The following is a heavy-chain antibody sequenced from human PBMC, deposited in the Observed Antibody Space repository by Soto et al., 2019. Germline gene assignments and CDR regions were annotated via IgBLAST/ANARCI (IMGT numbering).Heavy chain of an antibody. Sequence: ASVKVSCKASGGTFSTHIINWVRQAPGQGLEWMGGIIPLFGTASYAQKFRDRVSITADGSTYTAYMELSSLRSEDTAVYYCARSDSSGFYLPFWGQGTLVTVSS. J-gene: IGHJ4*02. D-gene: IGHD3-22*01. CDR3: ARSDSSGFYLPF. CDR2: IIPLFGTA. CDR1: GGTFSTHI. V-gene: IGHV1-69*13.